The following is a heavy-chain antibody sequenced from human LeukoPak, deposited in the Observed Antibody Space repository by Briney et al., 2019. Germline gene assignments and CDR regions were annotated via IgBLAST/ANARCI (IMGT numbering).Heavy chain of an antibody. CDR1: GFTVSSNH. V-gene: IGHV3-53*01. D-gene: IGHD2-15*01. CDR3: TTDYCSGASCRSDH. Sequence: GGSLRLSCAASGFTVSSNHMSWVRQAPGKGLEWVSFIYSGGSTYHTDSVEGRFTISRDNSKNTLYLQMNSLRAEDTAVYYCTTDYCSGASCRSDHWGQGTLVTVSS. CDR2: IYSGGST. J-gene: IGHJ4*02.